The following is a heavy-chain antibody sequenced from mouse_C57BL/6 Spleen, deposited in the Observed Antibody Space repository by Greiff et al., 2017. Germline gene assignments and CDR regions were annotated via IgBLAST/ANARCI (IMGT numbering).Heavy chain of an antibody. CDR3: ASTDTTVLDYFDY. Sequence: QVQLQQPGAELVKPGASVKLSCKASGYTFTSYWMHWVKQRPGQGLEWIGMIHPNSGSTNYNEKFKSKATLTVDKSSSTAYMQLSSLTSEDSAVXYFASTDTTVLDYFDYWGQGTTLTVAS. CDR2: IHPNSGST. CDR1: GYTFTSYW. V-gene: IGHV1-64*01. D-gene: IGHD1-1*01. J-gene: IGHJ2*01.